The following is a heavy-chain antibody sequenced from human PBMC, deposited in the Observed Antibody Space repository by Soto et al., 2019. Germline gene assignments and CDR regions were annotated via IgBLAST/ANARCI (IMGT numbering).Heavy chain of an antibody. CDR2: INGGNGDT. CDR3: ASEYCGGDCYSAARYGMDV. J-gene: IGHJ6*02. Sequence: ASVKVSCKTSGYIFSNHVLHWVRQAPGQSLEWMGGINGGNGDTKYSQKFQGRVTLSRDTSASAGYMELSSLRSEDTAVYYCASEYCGGDCYSAARYGMDVWGQGTTVTVSS. V-gene: IGHV1-3*01. CDR1: GYIFSNHV. D-gene: IGHD2-21*02.